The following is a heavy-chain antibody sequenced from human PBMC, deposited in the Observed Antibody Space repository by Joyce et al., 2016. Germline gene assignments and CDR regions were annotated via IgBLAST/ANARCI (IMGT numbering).Heavy chain of an antibody. CDR3: VRSPIGSGSRDWAFDL. CDR1: GSSIITNTYY. J-gene: IGHJ3*01. CDR2: IYHSVTT. Sequence: QVQLQESGPGLVKPSETLSLVCAVSGSSIITNTYYWGWIRQSPGMGLEWIASIYHSVTTFYNPSLKSRLTISVDRSNNHFSVRMTSVTAADTAVYFCVRSPIGSGSRDWAFDLWGQGTMVIVSS. V-gene: IGHV4-38-2*01. D-gene: IGHD3/OR15-3a*01.